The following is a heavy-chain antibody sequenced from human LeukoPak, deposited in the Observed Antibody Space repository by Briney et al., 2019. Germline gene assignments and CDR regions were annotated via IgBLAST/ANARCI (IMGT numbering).Heavy chain of an antibody. CDR3: GRDSGGSNDY. V-gene: IGHV4-59*01. J-gene: IGHJ4*02. CDR2: IYYSGST. D-gene: IGHD6-13*01. CDR1: GGSISSYY. Sequence: SETLSLTCTVSGGSISSYYWSWIRQPPGKGLEWIGYIYYSGSTNYNPALKSRVTISVDTSKNQFSLKLSSLTAADAARYSCGRDSGGSNDYWGQGTLLTVS.